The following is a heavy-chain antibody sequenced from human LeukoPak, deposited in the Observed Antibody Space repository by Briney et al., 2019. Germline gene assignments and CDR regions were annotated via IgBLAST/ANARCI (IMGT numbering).Heavy chain of an antibody. V-gene: IGHV1-2*05. CDR3: ARPLDYGDYL. D-gene: IGHD4-17*01. CDR1: GYTFTGYY. Sequence: ASVTVSCTTSGYTFTGYYMHWVRHTPGQGLDLMGRINPNSGATNYEHKFQGRVTMTRDTSISTAYMARSRLRSADTDVYYCARPLDYGDYLWGQGTLVTVSS. CDR2: INPNSGAT. J-gene: IGHJ5*02.